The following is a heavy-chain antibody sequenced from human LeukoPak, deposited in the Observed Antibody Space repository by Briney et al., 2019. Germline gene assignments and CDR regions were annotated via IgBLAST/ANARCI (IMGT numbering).Heavy chain of an antibody. Sequence: GGSLRLSCAASGFTFSSFAMTWVRPAPGKGLEWVSGFDGNGPNTYYADSVKGRWTISRDNSRNTLYLEMNSLRPEDTAIYYCAKPRTTGLGWAQFDYWGQGSLVTVSS. J-gene: IGHJ4*02. CDR2: FDGNGPNT. V-gene: IGHV3-23*01. D-gene: IGHD2-8*02. CDR3: AKPRTTGLGWAQFDY. CDR1: GFTFSSFA.